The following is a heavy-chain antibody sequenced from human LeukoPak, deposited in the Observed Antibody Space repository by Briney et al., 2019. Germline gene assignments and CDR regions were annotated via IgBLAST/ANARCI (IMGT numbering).Heavy chain of an antibody. CDR3: ARDLYSGYDLQFDY. V-gene: IGHV3-7*01. Sequence: GGSLRLSCAPSGFTFSSYWMSWVRQAPGKGLEGVANIKQDGSEKYYVDSVKGRFTISRDNAKNSLYLQMNRLRAEDTAVYFCARDLYSGYDLQFDYWGQGTLVTVSS. CDR1: GFTFSSYW. D-gene: IGHD5-12*01. J-gene: IGHJ4*02. CDR2: IKQDGSEK.